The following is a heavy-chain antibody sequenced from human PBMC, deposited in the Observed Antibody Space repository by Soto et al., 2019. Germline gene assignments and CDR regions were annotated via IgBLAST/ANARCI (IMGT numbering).Heavy chain of an antibody. CDR2: VIPIFGTA. CDR3: ARVTYDSSATPGFDY. Sequence: SVKVSCKASGGTFSSYAISWVRQAPGQGLEWMGGVIPIFGTANYAQKFQGRVTITADESTSTAYMELSSLRSEDTAVYYCARVTYDSSATPGFDYWGQGTLVTVSS. CDR1: GGTFSSYA. J-gene: IGHJ4*02. D-gene: IGHD3-22*01. V-gene: IGHV1-69*13.